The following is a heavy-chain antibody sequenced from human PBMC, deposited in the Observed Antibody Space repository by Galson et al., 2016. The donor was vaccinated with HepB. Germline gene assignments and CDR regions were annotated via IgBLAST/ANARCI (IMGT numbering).Heavy chain of an antibody. CDR3: ARSGGGYCSGVGCPLSPGD. CDR1: GFSLSTPGVR. J-gene: IGHJ4*02. Sequence: PALVKPTQTLTLTCTLSGFSLSTPGVRVSWIRQPPGKALEWLARIGWDDDKFYSSSLKTRLSISKDTSKNQVVLTMTNADPVDTATYYCARSGGGYCSGVGCPLSPGDWGQGTLVAVSS. V-gene: IGHV2-70*04. CDR2: IGWDDDK. D-gene: IGHD2-15*01.